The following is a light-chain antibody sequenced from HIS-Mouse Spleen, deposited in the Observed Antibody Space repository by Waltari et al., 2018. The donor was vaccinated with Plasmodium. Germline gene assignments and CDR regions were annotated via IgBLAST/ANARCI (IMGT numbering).Light chain of an antibody. V-gene: IGLV3-27*01. J-gene: IGLJ3*02. CDR3: YSAADNNLV. Sequence: SYELTQPSSVSVSPGQTARITCSGEVLANKYARWFQQKPGQAPVRVIYKDSERPSGPPERFSGSSSGTTVTLTISGAQVEDEADYYCYSAADNNLVFGGGTKLTVL. CDR1: VLANKY. CDR2: KDS.